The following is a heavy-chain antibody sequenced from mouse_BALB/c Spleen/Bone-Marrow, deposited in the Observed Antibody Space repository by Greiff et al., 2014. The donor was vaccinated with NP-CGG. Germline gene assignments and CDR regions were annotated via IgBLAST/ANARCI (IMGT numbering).Heavy chain of an antibody. J-gene: IGHJ3*01. CDR1: GYTFTNYW. CDR3: ARNWDWVFAY. Sequence: VHVKQSGTVLARPGASLRMSCKASGYTFTNYWINWIKQRPGQGLEWIGAIYPGNNDAKYTQKFKAKAKLTAVTSTSTADMELSSLTNEDSAVYFYARNWDWVFAYWGQGTLVTVSA. V-gene: IGHV1-5*01. CDR2: IYPGNNDA. D-gene: IGHD4-1*01.